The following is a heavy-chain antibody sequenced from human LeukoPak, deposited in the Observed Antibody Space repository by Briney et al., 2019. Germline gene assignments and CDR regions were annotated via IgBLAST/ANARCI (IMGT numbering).Heavy chain of an antibody. Sequence: GGSLRLSCAASGFRLSSYAMSWVRQAPGKGLEWVSAISGSGVSTYYADSVKGRFTVSRDNSKNTLYLQMSSLRAEDTAVYYCATAVAPRPWGQGTLVTVSS. V-gene: IGHV3-23*01. CDR1: GFRLSSYA. CDR2: ISGSGVST. D-gene: IGHD6-19*01. CDR3: ATAVAPRP. J-gene: IGHJ5*02.